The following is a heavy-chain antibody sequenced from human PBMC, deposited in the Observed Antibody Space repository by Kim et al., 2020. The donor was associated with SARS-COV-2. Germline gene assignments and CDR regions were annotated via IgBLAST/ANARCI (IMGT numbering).Heavy chain of an antibody. CDR3: ARVAVARGYYYYGMDV. J-gene: IGHJ6*02. Sequence: SETLSLTCTVSGGSISSGDYYWSWIRQPPGKGLEWIGYIYYSGSTYYNPSLKSRVTISVDTSKNQFSLKLSSVTAADTAVYYCARVAVARGYYYYGMDVWGQGTTVTVSS. CDR2: IYYSGST. D-gene: IGHD2-21*01. V-gene: IGHV4-30-4*01. CDR1: GGSISSGDYY.